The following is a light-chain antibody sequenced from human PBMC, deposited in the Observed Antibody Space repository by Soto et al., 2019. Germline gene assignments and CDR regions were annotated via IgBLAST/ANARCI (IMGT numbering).Light chain of an antibody. J-gene: IGLJ2*01. Sequence: QAVVTQPPSVSAAPGQRVTISCSGSSSNIGNNYVSWYRQFPGTAPKLLICEDDKRPPGIPDRFSGSKSGSSATLAITGIQTGDEADYYCGTWDSSLSAGIFGGGTKVTVL. CDR2: EDD. V-gene: IGLV1-51*02. CDR3: GTWDSSLSAGI. CDR1: SSNIGNNY.